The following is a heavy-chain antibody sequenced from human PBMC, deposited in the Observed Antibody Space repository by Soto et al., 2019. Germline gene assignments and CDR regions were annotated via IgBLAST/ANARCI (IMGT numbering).Heavy chain of an antibody. CDR1: GRSISSSSYY. D-gene: IGHD2-15*01. J-gene: IGHJ4*02. CDR2: IYYTGTA. V-gene: IGHV4-39*01. Sequence: QLQLQESGPGLVKPSETLSLTCTVSGRSISSSSYYLGWIRQPPGKGLEWIGSIYYTGTAYYNPAPKGEVTISVDTSKNRFSLKLSCVTAADTAVYYCVGMGGGSYCDSWGQGTLVTVSS. CDR3: VGMGGGSYCDS.